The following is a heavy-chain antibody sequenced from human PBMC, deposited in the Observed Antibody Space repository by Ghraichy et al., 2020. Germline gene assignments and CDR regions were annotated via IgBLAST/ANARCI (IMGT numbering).Heavy chain of an antibody. CDR3: ARDNTVPTYDFWSGYYDRFNWFDP. V-gene: IGHV3-7*04. CDR2: IKQDGSEK. D-gene: IGHD3-3*01. Sequence: GGSLRLSCAASGFTFSSYWMSWVRQAPGKGLEWVANIKQDGSEKYYVDSVKGRFTISRDNAKNSLYLQMNSLRAEDTAVYYCARDNTVPTYDFWSGYYDRFNWFDPWGQGTLVTVSS. CDR1: GFTFSSYW. J-gene: IGHJ5*02.